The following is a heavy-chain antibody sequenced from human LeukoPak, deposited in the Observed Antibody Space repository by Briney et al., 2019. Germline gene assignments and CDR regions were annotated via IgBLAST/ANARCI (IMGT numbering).Heavy chain of an antibody. V-gene: IGHV1-18*01. D-gene: IGHD2-15*01. CDR1: GYTFTSYG. CDR3: ARASVVVVAATEAFDY. Sequence: ASVKVSCKASGYTFTSYGISWVRQAPGQGLEWMGWISAYNGNTNYAQKLQGRVTMTTDTSTSTAYMELRSLRSDDTAVYYCARASVVVVAATEAFDYWGQGTLVTVSS. J-gene: IGHJ4*02. CDR2: ISAYNGNT.